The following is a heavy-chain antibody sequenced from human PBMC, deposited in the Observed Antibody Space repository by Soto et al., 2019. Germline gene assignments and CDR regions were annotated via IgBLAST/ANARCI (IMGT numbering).Heavy chain of an antibody. CDR1: RYTFTSYG. CDR3: ARVTIFGVVILDY. J-gene: IGHJ4*02. V-gene: IGHV1-18*01. CDR2: ISAYNGNT. Sequence: SVKVSRKASRYTFTSYGISWVRQAPGQGLEWMGWISAYNGNTNYAQKLQGRVTMTTDTYTSTAYMELRSLRADDAAVYYCARVTIFGVVILDYWGQGTLVTVSS. D-gene: IGHD3-3*01.